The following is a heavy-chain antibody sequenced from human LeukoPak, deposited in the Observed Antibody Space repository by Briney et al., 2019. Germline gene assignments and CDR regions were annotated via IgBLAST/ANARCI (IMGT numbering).Heavy chain of an antibody. Sequence: SETLSLTCSVSGGSMNNYYWSWIRQPPGKGLEWIGNVYYSGSTDSNPSLKSRVTMSVDTSKNQFSMKLSSVTAADTAVYYCARGGTPITMIVVESNWFDPWGQGTRVTVSS. CDR3: ARGGTPITMIVVESNWFDP. V-gene: IGHV4-59*01. J-gene: IGHJ5*02. D-gene: IGHD3-22*01. CDR2: VYYSGST. CDR1: GGSMNNYY.